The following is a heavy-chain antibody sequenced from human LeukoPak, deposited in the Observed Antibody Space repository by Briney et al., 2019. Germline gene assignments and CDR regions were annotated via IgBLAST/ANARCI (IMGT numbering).Heavy chain of an antibody. CDR1: GFTFSSYE. J-gene: IGHJ5*02. CDR2: ISSSGSTI. D-gene: IGHD4-17*01. Sequence: GGSLRLPCAASGFTFSSYEMNWVRQAPGKGLEWVSYISSSGSTIYYADSVKGRFTISRDNAKNSLYLQMNSLRAEDTAVYYCARDQDYGDGFWFDPWGQGTLVTVSS. CDR3: ARDQDYGDGFWFDP. V-gene: IGHV3-48*03.